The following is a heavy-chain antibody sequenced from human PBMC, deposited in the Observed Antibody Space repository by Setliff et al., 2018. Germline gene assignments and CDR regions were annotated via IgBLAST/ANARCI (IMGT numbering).Heavy chain of an antibody. D-gene: IGHD6-19*01. CDR2: ISAYDGNT. V-gene: IGHV1-18*01. CDR3: ARSPPNRGFGSGWYGDF. J-gene: IGHJ4*02. Sequence: ASVKVSCKASAYSFTKYGITWVRQAPGQGLEWMGWISAYDGNTRFAQNIQGRVTLTTDTPTSTAYMELRSLRSDDTAVYYCARSPPNRGFGSGWYGDFWGQGTLVTVSS. CDR1: AYSFTKYG.